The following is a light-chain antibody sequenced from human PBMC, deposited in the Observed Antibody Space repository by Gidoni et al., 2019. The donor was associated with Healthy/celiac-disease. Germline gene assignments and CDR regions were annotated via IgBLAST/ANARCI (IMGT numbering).Light chain of an antibody. V-gene: IGKV1-13*02. J-gene: IGKJ2*01. CDR3: QQFNSYPRT. CDR2: DAS. CDR1: QGISSA. Sequence: AIQLTQSPSSLSASVGDRVTITCRASQGISSALAWYQQKPGKAPKLLIYDASSWESGVPSRFSGSGSGTDFTLTISSLQPEDFATYYCQQFNSYPRTFXQXTKLEIK.